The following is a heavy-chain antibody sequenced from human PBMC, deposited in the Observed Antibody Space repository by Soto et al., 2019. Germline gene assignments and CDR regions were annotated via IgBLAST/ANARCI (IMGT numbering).Heavy chain of an antibody. CDR2: ISYDGSNK. J-gene: IGHJ6*02. V-gene: IGHV3-30-3*01. Sequence: QVQLVESGGGVVQPGRSLRLSCAASGFTFSSYAMHWVCQAPGKGLEWVAVISYDGSNKYYADSVKGRFTISRDNSKNTLYLQMNSLRAEDTAVYYCARGIAAAGTSYYYYGMDVWGQGTTVTVSS. CDR3: ARGIAAAGTSYYYYGMDV. D-gene: IGHD6-13*01. CDR1: GFTFSSYA.